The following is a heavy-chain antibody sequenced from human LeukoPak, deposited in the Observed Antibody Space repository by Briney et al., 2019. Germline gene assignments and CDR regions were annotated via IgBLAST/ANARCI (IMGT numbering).Heavy chain of an antibody. CDR3: AKVASNSGKGGAFDI. J-gene: IGHJ3*02. Sequence: GGSQRLSCAASGFTFSSYTMSWVRQAPGKGLEWVSAISGSGGSTYYTDSVKGRSTVSRDNSKNTLYLQMNSLRAENTAIYYCAKVASNSGKGGAFDIWGQGTMVTVSS. CDR2: ISGSGGST. CDR1: GFTFSSYT. D-gene: IGHD6-19*01. V-gene: IGHV3-23*01.